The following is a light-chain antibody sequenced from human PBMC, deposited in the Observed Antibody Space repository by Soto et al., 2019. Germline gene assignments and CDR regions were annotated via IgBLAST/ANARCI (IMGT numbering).Light chain of an antibody. CDR3: QQYYSTPIT. CDR1: QGISTY. CDR2: AAS. Sequence: DIQMTQSPSSLSASVGDRVTITCRASQGISTYLNWFQQKPGKAPELLIYAASSLQSAVPSRFSGSGSGTDFTLTISTLQPEDFATYYCQQYYSTPITFGQGTRLAI. V-gene: IGKV1-39*01. J-gene: IGKJ5*01.